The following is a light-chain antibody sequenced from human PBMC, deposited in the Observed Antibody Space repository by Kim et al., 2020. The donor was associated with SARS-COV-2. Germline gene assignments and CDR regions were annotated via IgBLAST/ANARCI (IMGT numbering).Light chain of an antibody. J-gene: IGLJ2*01. CDR2: QDT. V-gene: IGLV3-1*01. CDR1: KLGDKY. CDR3: QAWDSSTAV. Sequence: VSPGQTASITCAGDKLGDKYVCWYQQKPGQSPVLVIYQDTKRPSGIPERFSGSNSGNTATLTISGTQAMDEADYYCQAWDSSTAVFGGGTQLTVL.